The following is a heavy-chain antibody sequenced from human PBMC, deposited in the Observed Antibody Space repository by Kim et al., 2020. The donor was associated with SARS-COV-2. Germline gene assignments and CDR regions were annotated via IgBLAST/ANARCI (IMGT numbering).Heavy chain of an antibody. Sequence: DGREKSQVESGRGRFTISRDNAKNSLYLQMNSLRVEDTALYYCARNAYDMWGQGTMVTVSS. V-gene: IGHV3-7*01. CDR3: ARNAYDM. J-gene: IGHJ3*02. CDR2: DGREK.